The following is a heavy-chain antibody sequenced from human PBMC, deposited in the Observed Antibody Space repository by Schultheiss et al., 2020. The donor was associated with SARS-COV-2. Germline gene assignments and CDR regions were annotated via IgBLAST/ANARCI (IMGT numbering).Heavy chain of an antibody. J-gene: IGHJ6*03. CDR2: IWYDGSNK. CDR3: ARDPGSTIFGVVITHMDV. D-gene: IGHD3-3*01. CDR1: GFTFSSYG. Sequence: GGSLRLSCAASGFTFSSYGMHWVRQAPGKGLEWVAVIWYDGSNKYYADSVKGRFTISRDNSKNTLYLQMNSLRAEDTAVYYCARDPGSTIFGVVITHMDVWGKGTTVTVS. V-gene: IGHV3-33*01.